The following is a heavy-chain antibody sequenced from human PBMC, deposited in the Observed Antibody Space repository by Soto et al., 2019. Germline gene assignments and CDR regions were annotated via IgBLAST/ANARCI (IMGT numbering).Heavy chain of an antibody. J-gene: IGHJ5*02. CDR3: AREFQSVGFGSCLFAH. CDR1: GGTFSSYD. V-gene: IGHV1-69*13. Sequence: SSVNVSCKASGGTFSSYDISWVRQAPGQGLEWRGGIVPMSGTSKYAQKSQGRVTITANESTTTAYMELSSLRSEDTAVYYCAREFQSVGFGSCLFAHWGQGNMVIVSA. CDR2: IVPMSGTS. D-gene: IGHD3-10*01.